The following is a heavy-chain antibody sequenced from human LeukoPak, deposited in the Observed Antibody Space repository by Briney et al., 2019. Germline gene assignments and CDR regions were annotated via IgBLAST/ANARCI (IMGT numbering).Heavy chain of an antibody. V-gene: IGHV4-59*01. CDR2: IYYSGST. Sequence: SETLSLTCTVSGGSISSYYWSWIRQPPGKGLEWIGYIYYSGSTNYNPSLKSRVTISVDTSKNQFSLKLSSVTAADTAVYYCARGVVGALPHDDYAFDIWGQWTMVTVSS. J-gene: IGHJ3*02. D-gene: IGHD1-26*01. CDR1: GGSISSYY. CDR3: ARGVVGALPHDDYAFDI.